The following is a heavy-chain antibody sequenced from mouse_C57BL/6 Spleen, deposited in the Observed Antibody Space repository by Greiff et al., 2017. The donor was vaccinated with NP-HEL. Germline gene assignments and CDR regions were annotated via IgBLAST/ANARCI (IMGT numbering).Heavy chain of an antibody. CDR2: IYPGSGST. D-gene: IGHD3-2*02. Sequence: QVQLQQPGAELVKPGASVKMSCKASGYTFTSYWITWVKQRPGQGLEWIGDIYPGSGSTNYNEKFKSKATLTVDTSSSTAYMQLSSLTSEDASVYYCARGGSGYWFAYWGQGTLVTVSA. CDR1: GYTFTSYW. V-gene: IGHV1-55*01. CDR3: ARGGSGYWFAY. J-gene: IGHJ3*01.